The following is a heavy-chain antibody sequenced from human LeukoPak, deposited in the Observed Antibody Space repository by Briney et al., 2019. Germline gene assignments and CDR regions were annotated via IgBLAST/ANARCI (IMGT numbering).Heavy chain of an antibody. CDR3: ARGPNSNWSGLDF. CDR2: ISPTGSTT. V-gene: IGHV3-74*01. CDR1: GFSFSGHW. Sequence: GGSLRLSCTASGFSFSGHWMHWARQLPGKGLVWVSRISPTGSTTSYADSVKGRFTVSRDNAKNTLYLQVNNLRAEDTAVFYCARGPNSNWSGLDFWGQGTLLTVSS. J-gene: IGHJ4*02. D-gene: IGHD6-6*01.